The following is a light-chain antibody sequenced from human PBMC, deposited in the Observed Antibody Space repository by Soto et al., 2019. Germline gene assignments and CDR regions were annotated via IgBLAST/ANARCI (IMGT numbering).Light chain of an antibody. J-gene: IGKJ4*01. CDR3: QKYGVTPPNT. Sequence: EIALTQSPATLSVSPGERATLSCRASQIVSSTYLAWFQQKPGQAPRLLIYGPSTRATGIPDRFSGSGSGTDFTLTISGLEPEDFALYYCQKYGVTPPNTFGGGTKVDIK. CDR2: GPS. V-gene: IGKV3-20*01. CDR1: QIVSSTY.